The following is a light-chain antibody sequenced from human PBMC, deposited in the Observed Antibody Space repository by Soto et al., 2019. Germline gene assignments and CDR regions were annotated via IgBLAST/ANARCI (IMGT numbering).Light chain of an antibody. CDR2: STT. J-gene: IGLJ2*01. Sequence: QTVVTQEPSLTVSPGGTVTLTCASSHGAVTSGYYPNWFQQRPGQPPRALIYSTTYKHPWTPARFSGSLVGGKAALTLSGAQPEDEAEYYCLLFYGDGVVFGGGTKLTVL. CDR1: HGAVTSGYY. V-gene: IGLV7-43*01. CDR3: LLFYGDGVV.